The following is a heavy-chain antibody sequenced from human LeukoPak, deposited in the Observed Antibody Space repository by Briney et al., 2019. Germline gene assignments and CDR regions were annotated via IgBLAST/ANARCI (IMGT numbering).Heavy chain of an antibody. CDR3: ARYGFSSSWQGGWHAFDI. CDR1: GYTLTSYY. V-gene: IGHV1-46*01. Sequence: ASVKVSCKASGYTLTSYYMHWVRQAPGQGLEWMGIINPTVGDTIYAQKFQGRVTMTRDMSTSTVYMELSSLRSDDTAVYYCARYGFSSSWQGGWHAFDIWGQGTMVTVSS. D-gene: IGHD6-13*01. J-gene: IGHJ3*02. CDR2: INPTVGDT.